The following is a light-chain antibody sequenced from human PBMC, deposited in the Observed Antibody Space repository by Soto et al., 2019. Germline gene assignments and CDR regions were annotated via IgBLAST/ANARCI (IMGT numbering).Light chain of an antibody. CDR2: GAS. V-gene: IGKV3-20*01. J-gene: IGKJ5*01. CDR3: QHYVERSPIT. Sequence: EIVMTQSPGTLSLSPGERATLSCRASQSVSSRLAWYQQKPGQAPRLLISGASSRATGIPDRFSGSGSGTDFTLPISRLEPEDFALYYCQHYVERSPITFGQGTRLEIK. CDR1: QSVSSR.